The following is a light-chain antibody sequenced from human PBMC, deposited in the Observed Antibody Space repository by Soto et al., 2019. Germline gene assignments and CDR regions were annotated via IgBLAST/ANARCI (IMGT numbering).Light chain of an antibody. CDR3: SSYTGSSTYVV. CDR1: SSDVGGYNY. J-gene: IGLJ2*01. V-gene: IGLV2-14*01. Sequence: QSALTQPASVSGSPGQSITISCTGTSSDVGGYNYVSWYQQHPGKAPKLMIYDVSNRPSGVSNRFSGSKSGNTASLTISGLQAEDEADYYCSSYTGSSTYVVFGAGTKLTVL. CDR2: DVS.